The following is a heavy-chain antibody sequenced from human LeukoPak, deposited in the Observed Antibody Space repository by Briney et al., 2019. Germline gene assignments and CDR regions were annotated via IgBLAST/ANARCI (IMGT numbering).Heavy chain of an antibody. V-gene: IGHV3-21*01. Sequence: PGGSLRLSCAASGFTFSTYSMNWVRQVPGKGLEWVSSISSSSSSYMSYADSVKGRFTISRDNAKNSLYLQMNTLRAEDTAVYYCARGTSGWYVSDYWGQGTLVTVSS. CDR2: ISSSSSSYM. D-gene: IGHD6-19*01. CDR1: GFTFSTYS. CDR3: ARGTSGWYVSDY. J-gene: IGHJ4*02.